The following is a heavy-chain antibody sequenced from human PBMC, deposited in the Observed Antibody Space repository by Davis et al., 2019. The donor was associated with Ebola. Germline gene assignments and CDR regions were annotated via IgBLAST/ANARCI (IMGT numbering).Heavy chain of an antibody. J-gene: IGHJ6*02. CDR3: ARDDRGRPANMDV. CDR2: ISSSSSYI. V-gene: IGHV3-21*01. Sequence: PGGSLRLSCAASGFTFSSYSMNWVRQAPGKGLEWVSSISSSSSYIYYADSVKGRFTISRDNAKNSLYLQMNSLRAEDTAVYYCARDDRGRPANMDVWGQGTTVTVSS. CDR1: GFTFSSYS. D-gene: IGHD2-2*01.